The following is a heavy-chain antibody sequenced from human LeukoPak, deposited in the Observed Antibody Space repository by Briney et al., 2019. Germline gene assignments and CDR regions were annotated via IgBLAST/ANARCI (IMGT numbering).Heavy chain of an antibody. V-gene: IGHV3-21*01. CDR2: ISSSSGYI. J-gene: IGHJ3*02. CDR3: AGGSLLWGAFDI. D-gene: IGHD2-2*01. CDR1: GFTFSTYS. Sequence: GGSLRLSCAASGFTFSTYSMNWVRQATGKALEWVSSISSSSGYIYYADSVKGRFTISRDNAKNSLYLQMNSLRAEDTAVYYCAGGSLLWGAFDIWGQGTMVTVSS.